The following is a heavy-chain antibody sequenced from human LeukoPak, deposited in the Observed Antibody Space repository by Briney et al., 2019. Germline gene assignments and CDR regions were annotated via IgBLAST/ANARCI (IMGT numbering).Heavy chain of an antibody. CDR1: GGTFSSYA. CDR2: IIPILGIA. CDR3: ASYDSSGYYSPY. V-gene: IGHV1-69*04. J-gene: IGHJ4*02. Sequence: GASVKVSCKASGGTFSSYAISWVRQAPGRGLEWMGRIIPILGIANYAQKFQGRVTITADKSTSTAYMELSSLRSEDTAVYYCASYDSSGYYSPYWGQGTLVTVSS. D-gene: IGHD3-22*01.